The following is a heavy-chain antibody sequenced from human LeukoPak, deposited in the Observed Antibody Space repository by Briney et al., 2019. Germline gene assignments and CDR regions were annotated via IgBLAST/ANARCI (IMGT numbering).Heavy chain of an antibody. CDR1: GYTFTGHY. Sequence: ASVKVSCKASGYTFTGHYMHWVRQAPGQGLEWMGWINPNSGGTNYAQKFQGRVTMTRDTSISTAYMELSRLRSDDTAVYYCASNSGDILTGYYYYYGMDVWGQGTTVTVSS. CDR3: ASNSGDILTGYYYYYGMDV. J-gene: IGHJ6*02. CDR2: INPNSGGT. D-gene: IGHD3-9*01. V-gene: IGHV1-2*02.